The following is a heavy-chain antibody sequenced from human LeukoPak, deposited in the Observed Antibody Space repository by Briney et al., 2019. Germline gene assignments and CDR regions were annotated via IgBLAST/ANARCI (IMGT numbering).Heavy chain of an antibody. Sequence: PGGSLRLSCAASGSTFSSFAMTWVRQAPGKGLEWVSSITGGHYPTYNADSVKGRFTISRDNSKNTLYLQMNSLRADDTAVYYCTKDPNGDYVGAFDPWGQGTLVTVSS. CDR2: ITGGHYPT. D-gene: IGHD4-17*01. J-gene: IGHJ5*02. CDR3: TKDPNGDYVGAFDP. CDR1: GSTFSSFA. V-gene: IGHV3-23*01.